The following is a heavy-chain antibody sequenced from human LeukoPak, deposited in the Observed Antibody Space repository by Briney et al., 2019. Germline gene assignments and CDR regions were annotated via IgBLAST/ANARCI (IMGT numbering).Heavy chain of an antibody. D-gene: IGHD2-15*01. Sequence: ASVKVSCKASGYTFTGYYMHWVRQAPGQGLEWMGWINPNSGGTNYAQKFQGRVTMTRDTSISTVYMELSRLRSDDTAVYYCARVRYCSGGSCYSLDYWGQGTLVTVSS. CDR2: INPNSGGT. CDR1: GYTFTGYY. CDR3: ARVRYCSGGSCYSLDY. J-gene: IGHJ4*02. V-gene: IGHV1-2*02.